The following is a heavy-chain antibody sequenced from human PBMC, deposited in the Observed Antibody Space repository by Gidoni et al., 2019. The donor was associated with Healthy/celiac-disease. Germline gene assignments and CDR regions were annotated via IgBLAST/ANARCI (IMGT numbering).Heavy chain of an antibody. CDR1: GGSFSGYY. Sequence: QVQLQQWGAGLLKPSETLSLTCAVYGGSFSGYYWSWIRPPPGQGLEWIGEINHSGSTNYNPSLKSRVTISVDTSKNQFSLKLSSVTAADTAVYYCARGGYYGSGSYYYYYYGMDVWGQGTTVTVSS. D-gene: IGHD3-10*01. CDR2: INHSGST. CDR3: ARGGYYGSGSYYYYYYGMDV. V-gene: IGHV4-34*01. J-gene: IGHJ6*02.